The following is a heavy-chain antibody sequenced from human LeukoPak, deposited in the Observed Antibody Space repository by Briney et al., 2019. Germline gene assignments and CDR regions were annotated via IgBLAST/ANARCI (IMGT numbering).Heavy chain of an antibody. J-gene: IGHJ6*03. V-gene: IGHV3-48*01. CDR1: GFTFSSYS. CDR3: ARARYYYYYMDV. CDR2: ISSSSSTI. Sequence: GGSLRLSCAASGFTFSSYSMNWVRQAPGKGLEWVSYISSSSSTIYYADSVKGRFTISRDNAKNSLYLQMNSLRAEDTAVYYCARARYYYYYMDVWGKGTTVTVSS.